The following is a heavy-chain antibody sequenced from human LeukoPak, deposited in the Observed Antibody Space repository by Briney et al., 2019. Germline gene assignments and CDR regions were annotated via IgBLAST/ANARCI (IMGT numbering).Heavy chain of an antibody. CDR2: ISGSGAST. J-gene: IGHJ6*03. CDR1: GFTFSNHA. Sequence: GGSLRLSCVASGFTFSNHAMNWVRQAPGKGPEWVSAISGSGASTYYADSVKGRLTISRDNSKNTLYLQMNSLRAEDTAVYYCARVAGDYYYYYMDVWGKGTTVTVSS. V-gene: IGHV3-23*01. CDR3: ARVAGDYYYYYMDV. D-gene: IGHD2-15*01.